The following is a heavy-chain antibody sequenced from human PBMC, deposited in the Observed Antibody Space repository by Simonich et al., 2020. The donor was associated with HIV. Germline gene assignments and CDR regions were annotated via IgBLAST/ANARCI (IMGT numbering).Heavy chain of an antibody. CDR2: IDDSGSP. CDR1: GGSSSGYY. D-gene: IGHD5-12*01. CDR3: ARHSGYADAFDI. V-gene: IGHV4-34*01. Sequence: QVQLQQWGAGLLKPSETLSLTCAVYGGSSSGYYWSWIRQPPGKGLEWIGDIDDSGSPNYSPALKSRVTISLDTSKNQFSLKLSSVTAADTAVYYCARHSGYADAFDIWGQGTMTTVSS. J-gene: IGHJ3*02.